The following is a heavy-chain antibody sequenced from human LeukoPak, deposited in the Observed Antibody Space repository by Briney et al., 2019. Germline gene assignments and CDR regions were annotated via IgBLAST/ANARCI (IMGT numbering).Heavy chain of an antibody. V-gene: IGHV4-34*01. J-gene: IGHJ4*02. CDR1: GGSFSGYY. CDR2: INHSGST. Sequence: KPSETLSLTCAVYGGSFSGYYWSWIRQPPGKGLEWIGEINHSGSTNYNPSLKSRVTISVDTSKNQFSLKLSSVTAADTAVYYCARGLGSGWHLTRGFGYWGQGTLVTVSS. D-gene: IGHD6-19*01. CDR3: ARGLGSGWHLTRGFGY.